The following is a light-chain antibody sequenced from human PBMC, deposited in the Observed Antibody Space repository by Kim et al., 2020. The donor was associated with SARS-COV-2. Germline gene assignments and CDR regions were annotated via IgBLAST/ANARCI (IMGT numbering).Light chain of an antibody. J-gene: IGLJ2*01. V-gene: IGLV3-1*01. CDR2: QDS. CDR1: KLGDKY. Sequence: VAPGQTASITCSGDKLGDKYACWYQQKPGQSPVLVIYQDSKRPSGIPGRFSGSNSGNTATLTISGTQAMDEADYYCQAWDSSTAVFGGGTQLTVL. CDR3: QAWDSSTAV.